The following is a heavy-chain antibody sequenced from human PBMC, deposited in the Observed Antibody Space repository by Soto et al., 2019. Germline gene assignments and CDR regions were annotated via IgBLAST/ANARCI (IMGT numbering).Heavy chain of an antibody. CDR1: GFTFNIYA. CDR3: AREDDYGYRYINYGLDV. CDR2: ISFDGTKK. D-gene: IGHD4-17*01. J-gene: IGHJ6*02. Sequence: GGSLRLSCAASGFTFNIYALHWVRQAPGKCLEWVAVISFDGTKKYYSDSVKGRFTISRDNLKNTLYLQMNNLRVEDAALYFCAREDDYGYRYINYGLDVWGQGXTVTVYS. V-gene: IGHV3-30-3*01.